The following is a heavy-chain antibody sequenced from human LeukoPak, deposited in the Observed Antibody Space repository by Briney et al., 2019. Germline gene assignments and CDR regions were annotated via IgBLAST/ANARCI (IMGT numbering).Heavy chain of an antibody. J-gene: IGHJ5*02. D-gene: IGHD4-17*01. V-gene: IGHV4-59*01. CDR2: IYFTGST. Sequence: SETLSLTCTVSGGSISSYYWSWIRQPPGKGLEWIGYIYFTGSTNYNPSLKSRVAMSVDTSKNQFSLKMNSVTAADTAVYYCARNFNRYGDYVGWLDPWGQGTLVTVSS. CDR1: GGSISSYY. CDR3: ARNFNRYGDYVGWLDP.